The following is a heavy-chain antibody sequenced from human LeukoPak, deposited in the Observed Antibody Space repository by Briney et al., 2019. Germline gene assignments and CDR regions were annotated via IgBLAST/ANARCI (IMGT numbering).Heavy chain of an antibody. CDR1: GGSVSSGTYY. J-gene: IGHJ4*02. CDR2: MYYTGNT. Sequence: SETLSLTCTVSGGSVSSGTYYWSWIRHPPGKGLEWIGHMYYTGNTHYVPSLRSRVTMSIDTSKNQFSLKLTSVTAEDTAVYYCATGTNYYGSGDYWGQGALVTVSS. CDR3: ATGTNYYGSGDY. V-gene: IGHV4-61*01. D-gene: IGHD3-10*01.